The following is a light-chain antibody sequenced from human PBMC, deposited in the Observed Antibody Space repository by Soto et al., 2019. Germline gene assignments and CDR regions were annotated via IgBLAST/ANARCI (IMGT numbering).Light chain of an antibody. J-gene: IGKJ1*01. Sequence: DMQMTQSPSSLCACVGDRGTVTCRPSQSISIYLNWYQQKPGKAPELLIYAASSLQSGVPSRFSGSGSGTVFTLTISSLQPEDFATYYCQQSYSIPWTFGQGTKVDIK. CDR3: QQSYSIPWT. CDR2: AAS. V-gene: IGKV1-39*01. CDR1: QSISIY.